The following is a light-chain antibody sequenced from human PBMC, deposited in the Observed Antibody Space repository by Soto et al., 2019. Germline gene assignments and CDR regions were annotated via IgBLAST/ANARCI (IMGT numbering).Light chain of an antibody. Sequence: IQMTQSPSTLSASVGDRVTIVCRASEILNKWLAWYQQKPGQAPKILISKASNLEKGVPSRFSGSGSETEFTLTNSGGQPEDSATYYYKQDKTHWTFGPGTRVEIK. V-gene: IGKV1-5*03. CDR2: KAS. CDR3: KQDKTHWT. J-gene: IGKJ1*01. CDR1: EILNKW.